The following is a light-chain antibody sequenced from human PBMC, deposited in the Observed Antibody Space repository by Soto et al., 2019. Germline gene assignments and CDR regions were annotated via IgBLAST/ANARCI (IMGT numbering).Light chain of an antibody. J-gene: IGKJ1*01. V-gene: IGKV1-39*01. CDR1: QSISSY. CDR3: QQSYSTPWT. Sequence: DIQMTQSPSSLSSSVGDRVTITCRSSQSISSYLNWYQQKPGKAPKLLIYAASSLQSGVPSRFSGRGSGTDFTLTISSMQPEDFANYYCQQSYSTPWTFGQGIMVDIK. CDR2: AAS.